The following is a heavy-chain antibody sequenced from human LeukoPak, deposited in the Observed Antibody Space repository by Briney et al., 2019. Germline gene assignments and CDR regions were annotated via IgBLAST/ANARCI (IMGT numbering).Heavy chain of an antibody. Sequence: ASVKVSCKASGYTFTGYYMHWVRQAPGQGLEWMGWINPNSGGTNYAQKFQGWVTMTRDTSISTAYMELSRLRSDDTAAYYCARYDSSGYYDYWGQGTLVTVSS. J-gene: IGHJ4*02. CDR2: INPNSGGT. D-gene: IGHD3-22*01. CDR1: GYTFTGYY. CDR3: ARYDSSGYYDY. V-gene: IGHV1-2*04.